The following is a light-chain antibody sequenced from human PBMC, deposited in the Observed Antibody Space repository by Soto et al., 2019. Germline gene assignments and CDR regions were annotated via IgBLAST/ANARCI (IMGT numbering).Light chain of an antibody. CDR3: QQYNNWPLT. CDR2: GAS. J-gene: IGKJ4*01. CDR1: QSVSSN. V-gene: IGKV3-15*01. Sequence: EIVMTQSPATLSVSPGERATLSCRASQSVSSNLAWYQQKPGQAHRLLIYGASTRATGIPARFSGSGSGTEFTLTISSLQSEDFAVYHCQQYNNWPLTFGGGTKVEIK.